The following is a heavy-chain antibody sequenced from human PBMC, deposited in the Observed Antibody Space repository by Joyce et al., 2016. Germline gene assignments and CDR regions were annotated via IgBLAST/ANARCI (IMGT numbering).Heavy chain of an antibody. CDR1: GLTFRTTW. J-gene: IGHJ4*02. V-gene: IGHV3-15*01. CDR2: MKSKNDGGTL. CDR3: TTDPRY. Sequence: VQLVESGGGFVQPGESLRLSCGVSGLTFRTTWMCWVRQAPGKGLEWIGRMKSKNDGGTLDYIETVKGRFTLSRDDSTNTVYLQMDSLKIEDTAMYYCTTDPRYWGRGTLVTVSS.